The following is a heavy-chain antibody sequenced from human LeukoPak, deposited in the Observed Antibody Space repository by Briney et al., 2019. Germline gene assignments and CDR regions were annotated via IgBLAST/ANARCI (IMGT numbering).Heavy chain of an antibody. V-gene: IGHV3-7*01. CDR2: IREDGSEK. D-gene: IGHD6-6*01. CDR3: ARGVARSSKFHFSYYFDY. Sequence: GGSLKLSCATSAFTFSDYWMSWVRQTPGKGLEWVANIREDGSEKYYVDSVKGRFTISRDNAKSSLYLQMNSLRVEDTAVYYCARGVARSSKFHFSYYFDYWGQGTLVTVSS. CDR1: AFTFSDYW. J-gene: IGHJ4*02.